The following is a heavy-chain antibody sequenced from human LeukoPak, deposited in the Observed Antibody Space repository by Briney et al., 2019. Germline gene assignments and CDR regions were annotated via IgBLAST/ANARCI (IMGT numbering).Heavy chain of an antibody. CDR1: GFIFSDYY. Sequence: KPGGSLRLSCAASGFIFSDYYMSWIRQAPGKGLEWVSYISSSGSTMYYTDSVKGRFTISRDNAKDSLYLQMNSLRAEDTAVYYCASETTRGYSYGSPTDGFDLWGQGTMVTVSS. J-gene: IGHJ3*01. CDR3: ASETTRGYSYGSPTDGFDL. CDR2: ISSSGSTM. D-gene: IGHD5-18*01. V-gene: IGHV3-11*04.